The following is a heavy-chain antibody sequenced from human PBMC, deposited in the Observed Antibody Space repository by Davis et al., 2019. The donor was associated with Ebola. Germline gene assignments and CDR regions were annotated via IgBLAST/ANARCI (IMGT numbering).Heavy chain of an antibody. J-gene: IGHJ5*01. CDR1: GGTFTSYG. CDR2: ISAYNGNT. V-gene: IGHV1-18*01. CDR3: TRGRDCTNGVCYKAHWFDS. D-gene: IGHD2-8*01. Sequence: ASVKVSCKASGGTFTSYGISWVRQAPGQGLEWMGWISAYNGNTNYAQKLQGRVTMTTDTSTSTAYMELRSLRSDDTAVYYCTRGRDCTNGVCYKAHWFDSWGLGTLVTVSS.